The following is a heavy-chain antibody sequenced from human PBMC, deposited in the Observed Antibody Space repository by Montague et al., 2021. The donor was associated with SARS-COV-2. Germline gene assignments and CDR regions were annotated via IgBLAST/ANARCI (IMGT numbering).Heavy chain of an antibody. Sequence: SETLSLTCAVSGGSISSSHWWSWVRQPPGKGLEWIGEIYHSGSTNYNPSLKSRVTISIDKSKNQFSLKLSSVTAADTAVYYCAREFRTYGYGGQYWYFDLGGRGTLVTASS. V-gene: IGHV4-4*02. D-gene: IGHD3-10*01. CDR3: AREFRTYGYGGQYWYFDL. J-gene: IGHJ2*01. CDR1: GGSISSSHW. CDR2: IYHSGST.